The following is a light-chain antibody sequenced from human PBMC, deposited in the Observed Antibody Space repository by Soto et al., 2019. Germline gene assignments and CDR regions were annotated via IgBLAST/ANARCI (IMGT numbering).Light chain of an antibody. J-gene: IGLJ2*01. CDR3: CSYASSNSVI. Sequence: QSALTQPASVSGSPGQSITISCTGTSSDVGKYKVVSWYQLHPGKDPKLMTYEDTQRPSGVSNRFSGSKSGNTASLTVSGLQAEDEADYYCCSYASSNSVIFGGGTNLTVL. CDR2: EDT. V-gene: IGLV2-23*01. CDR1: SSDVGKYKV.